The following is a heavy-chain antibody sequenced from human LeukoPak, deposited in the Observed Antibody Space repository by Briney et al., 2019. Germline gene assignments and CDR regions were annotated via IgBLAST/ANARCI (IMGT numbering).Heavy chain of an antibody. Sequence: PSETLSLTCAVSGGSISSGGYSWSWIRQPPGKGLEWIGYIYHSGSTYYNPSLKSRVTISVDRSKNQFSLKLSSVTAADTAVYYCARAFRAYGSGSCRNWFDPWGQGTLVTVSS. J-gene: IGHJ5*02. CDR3: ARAFRAYGSGSCRNWFDP. V-gene: IGHV4-30-2*01. CDR1: GGSISSGGYS. D-gene: IGHD3-10*01. CDR2: IYHSGST.